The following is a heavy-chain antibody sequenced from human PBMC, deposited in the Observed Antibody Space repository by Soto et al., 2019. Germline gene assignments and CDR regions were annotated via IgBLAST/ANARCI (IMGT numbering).Heavy chain of an antibody. CDR1: GDSFTGFW. V-gene: IGHV5-51*01. CDR2: IYPRDPDT. D-gene: IGHD6-19*01. CDR3: ARQHPLDSRVWYI. J-gene: IGHJ4*02. Sequence: GESPKISCKVFGDSFTGFWIGWVRQMPGKGLEWVGSIYPRDPDTRYNPSFQGQVTISADRSTTTAYLQWSSLKASDTAIYYCARQHPLDSRVWYIWGQGTLVTVSS.